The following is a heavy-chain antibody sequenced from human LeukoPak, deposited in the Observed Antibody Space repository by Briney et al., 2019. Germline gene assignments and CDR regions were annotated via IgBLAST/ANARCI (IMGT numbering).Heavy chain of an antibody. D-gene: IGHD4-23*01. CDR3: ARDRGGRGSTVVTPFDY. CDR2: ISSSSSTI. Sequence: HPGGSLRLSCAASGFTFISYSMNWVRQAPGKGLEWVSYISSSSSTIYYADSVKGRFTISRDNAKNSLYLQMNSLRAEDTAVYYCARDRGGRGSTVVTPFDYWGQGTLVTVSS. V-gene: IGHV3-48*04. J-gene: IGHJ4*02. CDR1: GFTFISYS.